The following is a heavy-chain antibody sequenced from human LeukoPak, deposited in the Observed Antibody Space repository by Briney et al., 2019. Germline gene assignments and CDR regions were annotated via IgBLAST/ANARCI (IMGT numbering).Heavy chain of an antibody. CDR2: ISGSGGST. V-gene: IGHV3-23*01. J-gene: IGHJ4*02. CDR3: AKDRAIFGVGAYYFDY. D-gene: IGHD3-3*01. Sequence: GGSLRLSCAASGFTFSSYAMSWVRQAPGKGLEWVSAISGSGGSTYYADSVKGRFTISRDNSKNTLYLQMNSLRAEDTAVHYCAKDRAIFGVGAYYFDYWGQGTLVTVSS. CDR1: GFTFSSYA.